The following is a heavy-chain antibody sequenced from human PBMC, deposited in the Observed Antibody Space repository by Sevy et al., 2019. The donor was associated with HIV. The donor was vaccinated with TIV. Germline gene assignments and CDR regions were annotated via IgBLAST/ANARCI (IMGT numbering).Heavy chain of an antibody. V-gene: IGHV3-48*03. D-gene: IGHD4-17*01. CDR3: ARDLPPSATTVAHFDH. J-gene: IGHJ4*02. CDR2: ISNSGTTI. CDR1: GFTFSSYE. Sequence: GGSLRLSCAASGFTFSSYEMNWVRQAPGKGLEWVSYISNSGTTISYSDSVRGRFTISRDNARNSLYLQMNSLRGEDTAVYYCARDLPPSATTVAHFDHWGQGTLVTFSS.